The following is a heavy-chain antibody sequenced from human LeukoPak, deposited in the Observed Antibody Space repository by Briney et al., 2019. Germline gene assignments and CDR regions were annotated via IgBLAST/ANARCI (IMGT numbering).Heavy chain of an antibody. CDR3: ATISAQTFDT. V-gene: IGHV3-7*01. J-gene: IGHJ3*02. CDR1: GFSFRSHW. D-gene: IGHD5-24*01. Sequence: GGSLRLSCVGSGFSFRSHWVNWVRQSPGKGLEWVANIKPDGSDKYYVDSARGRFTVSRDNAKNSAFLQMNSLRAEDTAIYYCATISAQTFDTWGQGTLVSVSS. CDR2: IKPDGSDK.